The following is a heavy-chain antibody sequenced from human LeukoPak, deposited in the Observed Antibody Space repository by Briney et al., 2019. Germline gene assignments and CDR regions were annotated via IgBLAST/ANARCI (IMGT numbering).Heavy chain of an antibody. V-gene: IGHV4-61*05. CDR1: GGSISSSSYY. Sequence: SETLSLTCTVSGGSISSSSYYWSWIRQPPGKGLEWIGYIYYSGSTNYNPSLKSRVTISVDTSKNQFSLKLSSVTAADTAVYYCARRGGPTNAFDIWGQGTMVTVSS. J-gene: IGHJ3*02. CDR3: ARRGGPTNAFDI. D-gene: IGHD3-10*01. CDR2: IYYSGST.